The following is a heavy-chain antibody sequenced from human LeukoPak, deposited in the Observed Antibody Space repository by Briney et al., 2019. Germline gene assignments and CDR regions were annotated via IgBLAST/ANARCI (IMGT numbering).Heavy chain of an antibody. D-gene: IGHD6-19*01. J-gene: IGHJ4*02. V-gene: IGHV3-21*01. CDR2: ISSSSSYI. Sequence: GGSLRLSCAASGFTFSSYSVNWVRQAPGKGLEWVSSISSSSSYIYYADSVKGRFTISRDNAKNSLYLQMNSLRAEDTAVYYCARVLGHWLVECWGQGTLVTVSS. CDR1: GFTFSSYS. CDR3: ARVLGHWLVEC.